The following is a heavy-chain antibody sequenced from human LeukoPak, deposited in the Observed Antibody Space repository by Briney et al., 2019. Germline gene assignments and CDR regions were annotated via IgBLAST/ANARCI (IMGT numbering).Heavy chain of an antibody. Sequence: AGGSLRLSCAASGFTVSSNYMSWVRQAPGKGLEWVSVIYSGGSTYYADSVKGRFTISRDNSKNTLYLQMNSLRAEDMAVYYCARDHGSGSYSDYWGQGTLVTVSS. CDR1: GFTVSSNY. J-gene: IGHJ4*02. CDR2: IYSGGST. V-gene: IGHV3-66*02. D-gene: IGHD1-26*01. CDR3: ARDHGSGSYSDY.